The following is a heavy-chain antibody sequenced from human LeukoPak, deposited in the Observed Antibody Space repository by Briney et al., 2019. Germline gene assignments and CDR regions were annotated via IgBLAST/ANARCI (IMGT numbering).Heavy chain of an antibody. D-gene: IGHD6-13*01. CDR2: ISGSGGST. CDR3: ARDAYMNSSWHSDQYFDY. Sequence: GGSLRLSCAASGFTFSSYAMSWVRQAPGKGLEWVPAISGSGGSTYYADSVKGRFTISRDNSKNTLYLQMNSLRAEDTAVYYCARDAYMNSSWHSDQYFDYWGQGTLVTVSS. CDR1: GFTFSSYA. V-gene: IGHV3-23*01. J-gene: IGHJ4*02.